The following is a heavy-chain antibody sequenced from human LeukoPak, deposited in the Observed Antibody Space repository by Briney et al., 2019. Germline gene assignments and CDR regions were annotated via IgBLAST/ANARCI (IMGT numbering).Heavy chain of an antibody. D-gene: IGHD5-12*01. CDR2: INPNSGGT. CDR3: ARDRYSGYEDDAFDI. V-gene: IGHV1-2*02. CDR1: GYTFTGYY. Sequence: ASVKVSCKASGYTFTGYYMHWVGQAPGQGLEWMGWINPNSGGTNYAQKFQGRVTMTRDTSISTAYMELSRLRSDDTAVYYCARDRYSGYEDDAFDIWGQGTMVTVSS. J-gene: IGHJ3*02.